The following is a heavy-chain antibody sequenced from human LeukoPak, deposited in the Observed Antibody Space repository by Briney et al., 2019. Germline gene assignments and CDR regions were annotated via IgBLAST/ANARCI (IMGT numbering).Heavy chain of an antibody. V-gene: IGHV1-2*02. Sequence: ASVKVSCKASGYTFTGYYVHWVRQAPGQGLEWMGWINPNSGGTNFAQKFRGRVTMTRDTSISTAFMELSRLTSDDTAVYYCARLWNTGYIIYFDSWGQGALVTVSS. D-gene: IGHD5-12*01. J-gene: IGHJ4*02. CDR1: GYTFTGYY. CDR3: ARLWNTGYIIYFDS. CDR2: INPNSGGT.